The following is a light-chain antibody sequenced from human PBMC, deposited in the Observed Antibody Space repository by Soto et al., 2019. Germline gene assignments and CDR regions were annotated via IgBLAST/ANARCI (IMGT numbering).Light chain of an antibody. V-gene: IGLV2-8*01. Sequence: QSVLTQPPSASGSPGQSVTISCTGTSTDVGAYNYVSWYQQRPGKAPKLMIFEVTKRPSGVPDRFSGSKSGNTASLTVSGLQAEDEADYYCSSYAGSSNVFGTGTKVTVL. CDR3: SSYAGSSNV. CDR2: EVT. CDR1: STDVGAYNY. J-gene: IGLJ1*01.